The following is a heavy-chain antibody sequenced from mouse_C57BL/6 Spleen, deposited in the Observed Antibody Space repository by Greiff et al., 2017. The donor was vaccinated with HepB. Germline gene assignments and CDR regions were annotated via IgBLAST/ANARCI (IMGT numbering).Heavy chain of an antibody. CDR1: GYSFTGYY. D-gene: IGHD2-4*01. CDR3: AFYYDYAFAY. CDR2: INPSTGGT. Sequence: EVQLQQSGPELVKPGASVKISCKASGYSFTGYYMNWVKQSPEKSLEWIGEINPSTGGTTYNQKFKAKATLTVDKSSSTAYMQLKSLTSEDSAVYYCAFYYDYAFAYWGQGTLVTVSA. V-gene: IGHV1-42*01. J-gene: IGHJ3*01.